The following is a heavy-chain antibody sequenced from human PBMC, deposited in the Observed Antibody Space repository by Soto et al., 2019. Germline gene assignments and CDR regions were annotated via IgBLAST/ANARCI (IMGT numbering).Heavy chain of an antibody. J-gene: IGHJ4*02. Sequence: SETLSLTCAVSSGSISSSNWWSWVRQPPGKGLEWIGEIYHSGSTNYNPSLKSRVTISVDKSKNQFSLKLSSVTAADTAVYYCARDYYGSGKAYFDYWGQGTLVTVSS. CDR2: IYHSGST. CDR1: SGSISSSNW. V-gene: IGHV4-4*02. D-gene: IGHD3-10*01. CDR3: ARDYYGSGKAYFDY.